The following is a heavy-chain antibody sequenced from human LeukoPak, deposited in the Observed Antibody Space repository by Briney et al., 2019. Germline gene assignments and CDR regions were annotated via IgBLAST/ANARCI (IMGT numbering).Heavy chain of an antibody. Sequence: SETLSLTCTVSGGSISSYYWSWIRQPPGKGLEWIGYIYYSGSTNYNPSLKSRVTISVDTSKNQFSLKLSSVTAADTAVYYCASSLDGYNFKDYWGQGTLVTVSS. D-gene: IGHD5-24*01. CDR3: ASSLDGYNFKDY. CDR1: GGSISSYY. J-gene: IGHJ4*02. V-gene: IGHV4-59*08. CDR2: IYYSGST.